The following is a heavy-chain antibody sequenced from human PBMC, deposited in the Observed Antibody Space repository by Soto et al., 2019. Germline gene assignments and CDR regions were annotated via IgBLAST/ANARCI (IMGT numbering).Heavy chain of an antibody. CDR1: GFTFSNAW. D-gene: IGHD3-10*01. J-gene: IGHJ4*01. Sequence: GGSVRLSCAASGFTFSNAWMSWVRQAPGKGLEWVGRIKSKTDGGTTDYAAPVKGRFTISRDDSKNTLYLQMNSLKTEDTAVHYCTTAGYGSGSYYPFDYWGHGTLVTVSS. CDR2: IKSKTDGGTT. CDR3: TTAGYGSGSYYPFDY. V-gene: IGHV3-15*01.